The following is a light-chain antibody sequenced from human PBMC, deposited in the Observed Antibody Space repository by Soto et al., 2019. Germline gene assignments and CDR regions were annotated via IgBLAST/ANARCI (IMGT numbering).Light chain of an antibody. CDR3: CSSAPESTYV. V-gene: IGLV2-14*01. CDR2: EVN. Sequence: QSALTQPASLSGSPGQSITISCTGTSSDIGAYDYVSWFQQHPGKAPKLMMSEVNNRPSGVSNRYSGSKSGNTAYLTISGLQVEDEADYFCCSSAPESTYVFGTGTKLTVL. CDR1: SSDIGAYDY. J-gene: IGLJ1*01.